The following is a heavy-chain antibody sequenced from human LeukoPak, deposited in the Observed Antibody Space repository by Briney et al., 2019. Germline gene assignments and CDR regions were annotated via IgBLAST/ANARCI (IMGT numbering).Heavy chain of an antibody. CDR1: GGSISSGGYY. V-gene: IGHV4-30-2*01. CDR3: ARGSHYYDSSGYQPEYFDY. CDR2: IYHSGST. J-gene: IGHJ4*02. Sequence: SETLSLTCTVSGGSISSGGYYWSWIRQHPGKGLEWIGYIYHSGSTYYNPSLKSRVTISVDRSKNQFSLKLSSVTAADTAVYYCARGSHYYDSSGYQPEYFDYWGQGTLVTVSS. D-gene: IGHD3-22*01.